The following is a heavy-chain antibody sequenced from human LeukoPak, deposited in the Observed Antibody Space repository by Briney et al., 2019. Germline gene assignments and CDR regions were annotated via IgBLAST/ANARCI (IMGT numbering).Heavy chain of an antibody. D-gene: IGHD1-26*01. Sequence: ASVKVSCKASGYTFTSYDINWVRQATGQGLEWMGWINPNSGGTNYAQKFQGRVTMTRDTSISTAYMELSRLRSDDTAVYYCATPRELANYYYYGMDVWGQGTTVTVSS. CDR3: ATPRELANYYYYGMDV. CDR2: INPNSGGT. V-gene: IGHV1-2*02. CDR1: GYTFTSYD. J-gene: IGHJ6*02.